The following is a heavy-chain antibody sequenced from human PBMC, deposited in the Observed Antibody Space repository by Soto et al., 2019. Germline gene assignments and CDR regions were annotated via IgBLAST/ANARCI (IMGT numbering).Heavy chain of an antibody. J-gene: IGHJ4*02. D-gene: IGHD4-17*01. V-gene: IGHV3-53*01. CDR1: GLTVSSNY. CDR2: IYSGGGT. Sequence: PGGSLRLSCAASGLTVSSNYMSWVRQAPGKGLEWVSIIYSGGGTDYADSVKGRFTISRDNSKNTLYLQMNSLRAGDTAVYYCASGTKVTTRGVTFDYWGQGNRVTVSS. CDR3: ASGTKVTTRGVTFDY.